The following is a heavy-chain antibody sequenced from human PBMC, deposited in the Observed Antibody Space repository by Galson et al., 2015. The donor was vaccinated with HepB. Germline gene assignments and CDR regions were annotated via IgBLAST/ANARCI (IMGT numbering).Heavy chain of an antibody. Sequence: SLRLSCAASGFTFSSYAMHWVRQAPGKGLEWVSLITFNGGSTYYADSVEGRFTISRDNSKNTLYLQMNSLRAEDTAVYFCAKSPVDTAMVYDYWGQGTLVTVSS. D-gene: IGHD5-18*01. V-gene: IGHV3-23*01. J-gene: IGHJ4*02. CDR3: AKSPVDTAMVYDY. CDR2: ITFNGGST. CDR1: GFTFSSYA.